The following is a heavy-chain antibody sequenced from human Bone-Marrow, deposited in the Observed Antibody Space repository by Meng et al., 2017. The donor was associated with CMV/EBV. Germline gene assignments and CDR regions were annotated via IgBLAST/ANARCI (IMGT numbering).Heavy chain of an antibody. CDR2: INWNGGST. J-gene: IGHJ6*02. CDR1: GFTVSSNY. V-gene: IGHV3-23*01. CDR3: AKAVAEDCSSTSCYDYGANPYGKHYYGLDV. Sequence: GESLKISCAASGFTVSSNYISWVRQAPGKGLEWVAGINWNGGSTYYADSVKGRFTISRDNSKNTLYLHMNSLRAEDTAVYYCAKAVAEDCSSTSCYDYGANPYGKHYYGLDVWGQGTTVTVSS. D-gene: IGHD2-2*01.